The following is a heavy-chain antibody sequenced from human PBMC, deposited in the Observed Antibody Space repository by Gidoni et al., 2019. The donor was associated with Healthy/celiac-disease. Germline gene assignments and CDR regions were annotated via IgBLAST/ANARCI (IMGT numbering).Heavy chain of an antibody. CDR3: ARHAGVVVPAAIRFDWYFDL. CDR2: IYPGDSET. V-gene: IGHV5-51*01. J-gene: IGHJ2*01. Sequence: EVQLVQSGAEVENPGESLKISCHGSGYRFHSYWIGWVRPMPGKGLEWMGIIYPGDSETRYSPYVKGQVTRSADKSISTADMQWSSMKAADTAMYYCARHAGVVVPAAIRFDWYFDLWGRGTLVTVSS. CDR1: GYRFHSYW. D-gene: IGHD2-2*02.